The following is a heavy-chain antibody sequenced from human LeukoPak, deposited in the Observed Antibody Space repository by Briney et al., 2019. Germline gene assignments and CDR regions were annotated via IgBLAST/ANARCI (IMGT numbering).Heavy chain of an antibody. V-gene: IGHV3-53*01. D-gene: IGHD3-22*01. CDR1: GFTFSSYS. Sequence: GGSLRLSCAASGFTFSSYSMNWVRQAPGKGLEWVSVIYSGGSTYYADSVKGRFTISRDNSKNTLYLQMNSLRAEDTAVYYCARVLMDPYYYDSSGYYSLGWFDPWGQGTLVTVSS. J-gene: IGHJ5*02. CDR2: IYSGGST. CDR3: ARVLMDPYYYDSSGYYSLGWFDP.